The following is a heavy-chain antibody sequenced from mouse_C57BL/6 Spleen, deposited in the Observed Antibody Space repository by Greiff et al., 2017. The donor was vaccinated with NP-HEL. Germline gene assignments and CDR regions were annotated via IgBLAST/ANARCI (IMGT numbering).Heavy chain of an antibody. CDR2: IYPYNGVS. Sequence: VQLKESGPELVKPGASVKISCKASGYSFTGYYMHWVKQSHGNILDWIGYIYPYNGVSSYNQKFKGKATLTVDKSSSTAYMELRSLTSEDSAVYYCARGAYYGIFYAMDYWGQGTSVTVSS. V-gene: IGHV1-31*01. J-gene: IGHJ4*01. CDR1: GYSFTGYY. CDR3: ARGAYYGIFYAMDY. D-gene: IGHD2-10*01.